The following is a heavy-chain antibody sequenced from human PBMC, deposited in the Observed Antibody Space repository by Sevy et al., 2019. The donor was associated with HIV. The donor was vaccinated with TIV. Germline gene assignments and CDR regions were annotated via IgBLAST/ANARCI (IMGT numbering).Heavy chain of an antibody. CDR3: AGENAWGRGYS. CDR1: GGSITSLY. CDR2: IYYNGNI. D-gene: IGHD1-26*01. V-gene: IGHV4-59*11. J-gene: IGHJ4*02. Sequence: SETLSLTCTVSGGSITSLYWNWIRQPPGKGLEWIANIYYNGNINYNPSPKSLVTLSLDTSKNQFSLRLSSVTAADTAMYYCAGENAWGRGYSWGQGTLVTVSS.